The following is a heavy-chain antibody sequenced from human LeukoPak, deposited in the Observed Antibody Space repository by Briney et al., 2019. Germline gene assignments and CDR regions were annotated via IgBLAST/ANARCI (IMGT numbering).Heavy chain of an antibody. V-gene: IGHV3-30-3*01. D-gene: IGHD1-26*01. CDR1: GFTFSSYA. Sequence: GRSLRLSCAASGFTFSSYAMHWVRQAPGKGLEWVAVISYDGSNKYYADSVKGRFTISRDNSKNTLYLQMNSLRAEDTAVYYCARGLYSGSYSFDYWGQGTLVTVSS. J-gene: IGHJ4*02. CDR2: ISYDGSNK. CDR3: ARGLYSGSYSFDY.